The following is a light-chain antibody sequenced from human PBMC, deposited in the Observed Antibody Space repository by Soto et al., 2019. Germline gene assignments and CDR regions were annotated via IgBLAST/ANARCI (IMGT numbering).Light chain of an antibody. V-gene: IGLV2-14*01. CDR2: EVS. J-gene: IGLJ1*01. CDR3: SSYTTGSTLYV. CDR1: SNDIGAYKY. Sequence: ALTQPASVSGSPGQSITISCTGSSNDIGAYKYVSWYQQYPGKAPKLIIFEVSNRPSGVSNRFSGSKSGNTASLTIAGLQAEDEADYHCSSYTTGSTLYVFGGGTKVTVL.